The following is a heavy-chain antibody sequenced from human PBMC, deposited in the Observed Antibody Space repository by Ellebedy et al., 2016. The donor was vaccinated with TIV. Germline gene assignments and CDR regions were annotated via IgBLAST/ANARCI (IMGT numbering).Heavy chain of an antibody. J-gene: IGHJ3*01. V-gene: IGHV3-48*03. D-gene: IGHD3-16*01. Sequence: GESLKISCAASGFTFSSYEMNWVRQAPGKGLEWVLYISSSGSTISYADSVRGRFTISRDNAKNSLYLQMNSLRAEDTGVYYCARGSPVGGFRGSVWGQGTMVTVSS. CDR3: ARGSPVGGFRGSV. CDR2: ISSSGSTI. CDR1: GFTFSSYE.